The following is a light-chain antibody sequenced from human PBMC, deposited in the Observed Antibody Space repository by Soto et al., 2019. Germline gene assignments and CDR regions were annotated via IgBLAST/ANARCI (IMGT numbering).Light chain of an antibody. CDR3: QQFNNYPWT. CDR1: QGISSS. CDR2: SAS. J-gene: IGKJ1*01. Sequence: IRLTQSPSSLSASVGDRVTIGCRASQGISSSLAWYQHKPGEAPELLVYSASTLQSGVSSRFSGSGAGTDFTLTISRLQPEDFATYYCQQFNNYPWTFGQGTKVEIK. V-gene: IGKV1D-13*01.